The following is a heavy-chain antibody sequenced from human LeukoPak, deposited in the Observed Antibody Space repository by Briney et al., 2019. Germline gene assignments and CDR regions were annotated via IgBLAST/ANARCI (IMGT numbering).Heavy chain of an antibody. D-gene: IGHD1-26*01. V-gene: IGHV1-3*01. CDR1: GYTFTSYA. J-gene: IGHJ4*02. CDR2: INAGNGNT. Sequence: ASVKVSCKASGYTFTSYAMHWVRQAPGQRLEWMGWINAGNGNTKYSQKFQGRVTITRDTSASTAYMELSSLRSEDTAVYYCARGGPYSGSYYNFDYWGQGTLVTVSS. CDR3: ARGGPYSGSYYNFDY.